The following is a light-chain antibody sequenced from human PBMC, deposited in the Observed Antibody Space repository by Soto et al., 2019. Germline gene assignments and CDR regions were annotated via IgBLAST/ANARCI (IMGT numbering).Light chain of an antibody. V-gene: IGKV3-11*01. J-gene: IGKJ1*01. Sequence: IVLTKSPATLPLSLGERATLSCTASQSSINYVAWVQQKPGQAPRILIFNASNRATGIPARVSGSGSGTDFTFTISSLESEDFAVDYCQQRRTCPRTFGQGTKVDIK. CDR2: NAS. CDR3: QQRRTCPRT. CDR1: QSSINY.